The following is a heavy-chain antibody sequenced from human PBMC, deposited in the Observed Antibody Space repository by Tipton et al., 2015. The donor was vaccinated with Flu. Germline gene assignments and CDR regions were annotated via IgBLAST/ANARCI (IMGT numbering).Heavy chain of an antibody. J-gene: IGHJ4*02. CDR2: INSDGTI. CDR3: ARSFAN. CDR1: GFTFSSYE. Sequence: VQLVQSGGGLVQPGGSLRLSCAASGFTFSSYEMNWVRQAPGKGLEWVSYINSDGTIYYADSVKGRFTISRDNAKNSLYLQMNSLRAGDTAVYYCARSFANWGQGTLVTVSS. V-gene: IGHV3-48*03.